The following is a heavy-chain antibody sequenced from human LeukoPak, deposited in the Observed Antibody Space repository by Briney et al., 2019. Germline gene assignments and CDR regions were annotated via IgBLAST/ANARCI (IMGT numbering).Heavy chain of an antibody. J-gene: IGHJ4*02. V-gene: IGHV3-7*01. CDR3: ATAPAAADSF. CDR1: GFTLSNFW. CDR2: IERDGSAK. Sequence: PGGSLRLSCAASGFTLSNFWMTWVRQAPGKGLEWVANIERDGSAKTYVDSVKGRLTISRDNAKNSLFLQMTSLTADATAVYYCATAPAAADSFWGQGTLVAVSS. D-gene: IGHD6-13*01.